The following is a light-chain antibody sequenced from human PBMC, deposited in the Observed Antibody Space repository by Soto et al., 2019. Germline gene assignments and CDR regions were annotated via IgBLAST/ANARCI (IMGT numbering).Light chain of an antibody. V-gene: IGKV1-12*01. CDR3: QQANTFPPIT. CDR2: AAS. Sequence: DIQMTQSPSSVSASIGDRVTISCRASQSIYKWLVWYQQKPGKAPKLLIYAASSLQSGVPSRFSGSGYGTDFTLTISNLQPEDFATYYCQQANTFPPITFGQGTRLEIK. J-gene: IGKJ5*01. CDR1: QSIYKW.